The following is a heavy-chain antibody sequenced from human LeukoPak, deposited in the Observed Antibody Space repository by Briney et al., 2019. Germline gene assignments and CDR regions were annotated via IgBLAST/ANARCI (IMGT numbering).Heavy chain of an antibody. V-gene: IGHV1-2*02. D-gene: IGHD6-19*01. CDR3: ARDPGVAGLYYYYYYYMDV. CDR2: INPNSGGT. Sequence: ASVKVSCKASGYTFTGYYMHWVRQAPGQGLEWMGWINPNSGGTNYAQKFQGRVTMTRDTSISTAYMELSRLRSDDTAVYYCARDPGVAGLYYYYYYYMDVWGKGTTVTVSS. CDR1: GYTFTGYY. J-gene: IGHJ6*03.